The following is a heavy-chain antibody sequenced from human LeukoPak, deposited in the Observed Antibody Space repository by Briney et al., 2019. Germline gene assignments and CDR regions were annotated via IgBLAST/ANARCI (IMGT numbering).Heavy chain of an antibody. V-gene: IGHV3-7*01. CDR2: IKQDGSEK. CDR3: ARDEIAAFDY. Sequence: GGSLRPSCAATEFTFSNYWMSWVRQAPGKGLEWVANIKQDGSEKHYVDSVEGRFTISRDNAKNSLYLQMNSLRAEDTAVYYCARDEIAAFDYWGQGTLVTVSS. J-gene: IGHJ4*02. D-gene: IGHD6-13*01. CDR1: EFTFSNYW.